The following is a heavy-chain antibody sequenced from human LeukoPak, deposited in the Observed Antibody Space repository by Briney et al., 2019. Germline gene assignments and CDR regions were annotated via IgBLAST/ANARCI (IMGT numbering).Heavy chain of an antibody. CDR2: MPYDENVADNEIP. CDR3: ARLTLTGVGGRGWFDA. V-gene: IGHV4-39*01. J-gene: IGHJ5*02. D-gene: IGHD3-3*01. CDR1: GDSISNSGWS. Sequence: SETLSLTCIVSGDSISNSGWSWGWIRHPPGKGLEWIGTMPYDENVADNEIPSYNPSLKSRVSISADTSKNQLSLKVNSVTAADTASYYCARLTLTGVGGRGWFDAWGQGTLVIVSS.